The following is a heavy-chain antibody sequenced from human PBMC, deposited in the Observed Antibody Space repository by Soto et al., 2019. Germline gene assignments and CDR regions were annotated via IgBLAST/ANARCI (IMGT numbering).Heavy chain of an antibody. CDR2: ISNSGGTT. Sequence: EVRMLESGGGLVQPGGSLRLSCAASGFTFSSSAMNWVRQAPGKGLEWVSSISNSGGTTSYADSVKGRFTISRDNSKNTLYLQMNSLRAEDTAVYYCAKGSRGAYYYCMDVWGKGTTVTVSS. CDR3: AKGSRGAYYYCMDV. CDR1: GFTFSSSA. J-gene: IGHJ6*03. V-gene: IGHV3-23*01.